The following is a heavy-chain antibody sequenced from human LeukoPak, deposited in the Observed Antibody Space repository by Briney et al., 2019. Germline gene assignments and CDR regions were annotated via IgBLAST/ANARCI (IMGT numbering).Heavy chain of an antibody. CDR2: IYHSGST. Sequence: GSLRLSCAASGFTFSDYYMSWIRQAPGKGLEWIGEIYHSGSTNYNPSLKSRVTISVDRSKNQFSLKLRSVTAADTAVYYCARGAWYGSGSYYYYYMDVWGKGTTVTISS. J-gene: IGHJ6*03. D-gene: IGHD3-10*01. CDR3: ARGAWYGSGSYYYYYMDV. CDR1: GFTFSDYY. V-gene: IGHV4-34*01.